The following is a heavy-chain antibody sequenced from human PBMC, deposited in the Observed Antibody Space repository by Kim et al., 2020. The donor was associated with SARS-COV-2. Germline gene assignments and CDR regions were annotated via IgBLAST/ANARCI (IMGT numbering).Heavy chain of an antibody. Sequence: GGSLRLSCAASGFTFDDYAMHWVRQAPGKGLEWVSGISWNSGSIGYADSVKGRFTISRDNAKNSLYLQMNSLRAEDTALYYCAKVRDSSSWKGAFDIWGQGTMVTVSS. J-gene: IGHJ3*02. CDR2: ISWNSGSI. CDR3: AKVRDSSSWKGAFDI. V-gene: IGHV3-9*01. D-gene: IGHD6-13*01. CDR1: GFTFDDYA.